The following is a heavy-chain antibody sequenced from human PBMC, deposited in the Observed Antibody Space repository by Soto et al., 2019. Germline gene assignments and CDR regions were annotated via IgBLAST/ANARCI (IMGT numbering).Heavy chain of an antibody. CDR2: IHHSGTT. V-gene: IGHV4-4*02. CDR1: GGSISSSNW. CDR3: GRVRQYCSGTSCYLDP. J-gene: IGHJ5*02. Sequence: LSLTCAVSGGSISSSNWWHWVRQPPGKGLEWIGEIHHSGTTNYNPSLKSRVAISVDKSKNQFSLKLNSVTAADTAVYYCGRVRQYCSGTSCYLDPWGQGTLVTVSS. D-gene: IGHD2-2*01.